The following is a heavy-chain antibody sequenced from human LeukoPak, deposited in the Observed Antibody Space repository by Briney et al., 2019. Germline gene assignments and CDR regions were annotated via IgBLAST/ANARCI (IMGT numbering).Heavy chain of an antibody. CDR1: GYTFSSYG. D-gene: IGHD6-13*01. V-gene: IGHV1-18*01. CDR2: ISTYNGRT. CDR3: ARSAKTAAADSRYFQH. Sequence: ASVTVSFMASGYTFSSYGISWVRQAPGQGLEWMGWISTYNGRTTYAQKLQGRVTMTTDTSTSTAYMELRSLRSDDTAVYYCARSAKTAAADSRYFQHWGQGTLVTVSS. J-gene: IGHJ1*01.